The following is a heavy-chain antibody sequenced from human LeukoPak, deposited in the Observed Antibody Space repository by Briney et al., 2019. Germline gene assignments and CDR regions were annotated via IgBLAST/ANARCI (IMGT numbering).Heavy chain of an antibody. D-gene: IGHD5-18*01. CDR3: ARGEYGYDFDY. J-gene: IGHJ4*02. V-gene: IGHV4-30-2*01. CDR1: GGSISSGGYS. CDR2: IYHTGTP. Sequence: SQTLSLTCAVSGGSISSGGYSWSWIRQPPGKGLEWIGYIYHTGTPYYNPSLKSRVTISVDRSKNQFSLKLSSVTAADTAVYYCARGEYGYDFDYWGQGTLVTVSS.